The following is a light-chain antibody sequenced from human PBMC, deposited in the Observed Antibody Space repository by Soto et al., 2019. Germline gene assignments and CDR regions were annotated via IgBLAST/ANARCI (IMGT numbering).Light chain of an antibody. V-gene: IGKV3-20*01. CDR1: QTISSSF. CDR2: RAS. J-gene: IGKJ3*01. CDR3: HQFGSSPLDT. Sequence: EIVLTQSPGTLSLSPGERDTLSCRASQTISSSFLAWYQQKPGQAPMLLIYRASRRAPGIPDRFSGSGSWTDFTLTISRLEPEDFAVYYCHQFGSSPLDTFGPGTKVEIK.